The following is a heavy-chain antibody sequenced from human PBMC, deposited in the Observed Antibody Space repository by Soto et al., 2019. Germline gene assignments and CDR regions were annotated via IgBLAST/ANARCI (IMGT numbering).Heavy chain of an antibody. CDR2: ISSSSSTI. CDR3: ARDIESVDTAMDNYYYYMDV. J-gene: IGHJ6*03. CDR1: GFTFSSYS. D-gene: IGHD5-18*01. Sequence: GGSLRLSCAASGFTFSSYSMNWVRQAPGKGLEWVSYISSSSSTIYYADSVKGRFTISRDNAKNSLYLQMNSLRAEDTAVYYCARDIESVDTAMDNYYYYMDVWGKGTTVTVSS. V-gene: IGHV3-48*01.